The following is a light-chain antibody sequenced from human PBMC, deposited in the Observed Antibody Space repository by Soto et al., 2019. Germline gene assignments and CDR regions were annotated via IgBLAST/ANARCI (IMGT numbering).Light chain of an antibody. CDR2: DVS. J-gene: IGLJ1*01. V-gene: IGLV2-11*01. Sequence: QSALTQPASVSGSPGQSITISCTGTSSDVGGYNYVSWYQQHPGKAPKLIIYDVSERPSGVPDRFSGSKFGNTASLTISGLQAEDEADYSCCSFAGSYTYVFGTGTKSPS. CDR3: CSFAGSYTYV. CDR1: SSDVGGYNY.